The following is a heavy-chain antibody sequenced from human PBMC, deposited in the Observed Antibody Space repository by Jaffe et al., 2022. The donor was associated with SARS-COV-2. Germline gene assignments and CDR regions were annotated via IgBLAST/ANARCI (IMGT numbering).Heavy chain of an antibody. J-gene: IGHJ3*01. CDR2: IDPSDSDI. V-gene: IGHV5-10-1*03. D-gene: IGHD2-21*02. Sequence: EVQLVQSGVEVKKPGESLRISCQGLGYSFSTYWINWVRQMPGKGLEWMGRIDPSDSDIKYNPSFQGHVTISADRSISTAYLQWSSLKASDTAIYYCARKSHCTSSYFLSGDCYPDAFDFWGQGTRVSVSS. CDR1: GYSFSTYW. CDR3: ARKSHCTSSYFLSGDCYPDAFDF.